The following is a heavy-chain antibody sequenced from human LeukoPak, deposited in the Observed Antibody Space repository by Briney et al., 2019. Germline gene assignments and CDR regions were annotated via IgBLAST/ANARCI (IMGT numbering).Heavy chain of an antibody. CDR2: ISSSSSYI. CDR3: ARDYDILTGYYLDY. V-gene: IGHV3-21*01. D-gene: IGHD3-9*01. Sequence: GSLRLSCAASGFTFSSYSMNWVRQAPGKGLEWVSSISSSSSYIYYADSVKGRFTISRDNAKNSLYLQMNSLRAEDTAVYYCARDYDILTGYYLDYWGQGTLVTVSS. CDR1: GFTFSSYS. J-gene: IGHJ4*02.